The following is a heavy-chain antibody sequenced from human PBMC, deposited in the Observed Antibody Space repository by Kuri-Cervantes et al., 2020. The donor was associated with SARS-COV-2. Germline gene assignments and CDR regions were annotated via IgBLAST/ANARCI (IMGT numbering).Heavy chain of an antibody. J-gene: IGHJ4*02. CDR3: ARHGSYGWELSPYYFDY. Sequence: GSLRLSCTVSGGSISSSSYYWGWIRQPPGKGLEWIGSIYYSGSTYYNPSLKSRVTISVDTSKNQFSLKLSSVTAADTAVYYCARHGSYGWELSPYYFDYWGQGTLVIVSS. CDR2: IYYSGST. V-gene: IGHV4-39*01. CDR1: GGSISSSSYY. D-gene: IGHD1-26*01.